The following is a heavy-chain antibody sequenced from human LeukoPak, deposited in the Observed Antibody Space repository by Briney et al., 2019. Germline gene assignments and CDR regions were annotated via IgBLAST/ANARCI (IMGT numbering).Heavy chain of an antibody. Sequence: ASVKVSCKASGYTFISYGVTWVRQAPGQGLEWMGWISAYNGNTNYAQKFQGRVTMTTDTSTSTAYMELRSLRSDDTAVYYCAREPRCQADLGCYYYMDVWGKGTTVTVSS. D-gene: IGHD7-27*01. CDR1: GYTFISYG. J-gene: IGHJ6*03. CDR3: AREPRCQADLGCYYYMDV. V-gene: IGHV1-18*01. CDR2: ISAYNGNT.